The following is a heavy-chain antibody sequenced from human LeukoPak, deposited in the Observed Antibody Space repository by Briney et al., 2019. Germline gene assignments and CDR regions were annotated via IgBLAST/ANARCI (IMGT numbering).Heavy chain of an antibody. CDR1: GFTFSSYW. CDR2: IKQDGSEK. J-gene: IGHJ6*03. V-gene: IGHV3-7*01. CDR3: ARGAPPYPLIYNYYYYMDV. Sequence: GGSLRLSCAASGFTFSSYWMSWVRQAPGKGLEWVANIKQDGSEKYYVDSVKGRFTISRDNAKNSLYLQMNSLRAEDTAVYYCARGAPPYPLIYNYYYYMDVWGKGTTVTVSS.